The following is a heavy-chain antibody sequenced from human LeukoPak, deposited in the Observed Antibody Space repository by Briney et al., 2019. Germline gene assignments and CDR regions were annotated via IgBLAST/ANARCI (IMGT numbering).Heavy chain of an antibody. V-gene: IGHV4-59*01. CDR1: GGSISSYY. CDR2: IYYSGST. Sequence: SETLSLTCTVSGGSISSYYWSWIRQPPGKGLEWIGYIYYSGSTNYNPSLKSRVTISVDPSKNQFSLKLSSVTAADTAVYYCARAAAAAVNWFDPWGQGTLVTVSS. D-gene: IGHD6-13*01. CDR3: ARAAAAAVNWFDP. J-gene: IGHJ5*02.